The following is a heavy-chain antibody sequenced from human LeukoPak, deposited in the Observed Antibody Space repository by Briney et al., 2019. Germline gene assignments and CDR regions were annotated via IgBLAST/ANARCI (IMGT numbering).Heavy chain of an antibody. J-gene: IGHJ3*02. CDR2: IYSGGST. CDR3: AREVGYCSGGSCAYHAFDI. D-gene: IGHD2-15*01. V-gene: IGHV3-53*01. CDR1: GFTVSSNY. Sequence: PGGSLRLSCAASGFTVSSNYMSWVRQAPGKGLEWVSVIYSGGSTYYADSVKGRFTISRDNSKNTLYLQMNSLRAEDTAVYYCAREVGYCSGGSCAYHAFDIWGQGTMVTVSS.